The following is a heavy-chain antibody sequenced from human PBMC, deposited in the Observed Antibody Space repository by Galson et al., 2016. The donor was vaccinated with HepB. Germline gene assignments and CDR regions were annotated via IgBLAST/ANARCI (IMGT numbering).Heavy chain of an antibody. CDR3: ARHIGGRGYFDF. D-gene: IGHD2-21*01. V-gene: IGHV3-74*01. Sequence: FLRLSCAVSGLTFSTSWMHWVRQAPGEGLVWVSRMSGDGGVTDYADSVKGRFTISRDNAKNTLCLQMNSLRAEDTALYYCARHIGGRGYFDFWGQGALVTVSS. J-gene: IGHJ4*02. CDR2: MSGDGGVT. CDR1: GLTFSTSW.